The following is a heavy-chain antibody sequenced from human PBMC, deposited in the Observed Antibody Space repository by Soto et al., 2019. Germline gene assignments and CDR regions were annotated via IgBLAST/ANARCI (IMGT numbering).Heavy chain of an antibody. Sequence: PSETLSLTCTVSGGSISSNYWSWIRQPPGKGLEWIGYIYESGSTKFNPSLKSRVSISGDTSKNKFSLNLSSVTAADTAVYFCARGKDWFPVGNRGQGTLVTVSS. CDR3: ARGKDWFPVGN. D-gene: IGHD3-9*01. CDR1: GGSISSNY. J-gene: IGHJ4*02. V-gene: IGHV4-59*01. CDR2: IYESGST.